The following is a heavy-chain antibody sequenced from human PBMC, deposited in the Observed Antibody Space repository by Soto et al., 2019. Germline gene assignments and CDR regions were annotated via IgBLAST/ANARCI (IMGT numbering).Heavy chain of an antibody. J-gene: IGHJ4*01. CDR1: GGSISSYY. D-gene: IGHD2-2*01. V-gene: IGHV4-59*01. CDR3: ARNVVVPAAIDY. CDR2: IYYSGST. Sequence: PSVTLTLTCTVSGGSISSYYWGWIRQPPGKGLEWIGYIYYSGSTNYNPSLKSRVTISVDTSKNQFSLKLSSVTAADTAVYYCARNVVVPAAIDYWGHGTLVTVSS.